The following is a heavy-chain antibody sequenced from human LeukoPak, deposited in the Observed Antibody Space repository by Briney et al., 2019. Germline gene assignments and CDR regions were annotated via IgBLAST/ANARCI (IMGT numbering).Heavy chain of an antibody. CDR1: GYTFTSYY. CDR2: INPNSGGT. Sequence: ASVKVSCKASGYTFTSYYMHWVRQAPGQGLEWMGWINPNSGGTNYAQKFQGRVTMTRDTSISTAYMELSRLRSDDTAVYYCARASYGGSQGEYNWFDPWGQGTLVTVSS. CDR3: ARASYGGSQGEYNWFDP. J-gene: IGHJ5*02. D-gene: IGHD4-23*01. V-gene: IGHV1-2*02.